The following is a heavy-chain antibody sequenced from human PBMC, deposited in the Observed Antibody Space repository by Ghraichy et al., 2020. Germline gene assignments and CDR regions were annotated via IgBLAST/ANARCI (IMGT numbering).Heavy chain of an antibody. CDR2: IRYDGSNK. J-gene: IGHJ3*02. Sequence: GESLNISCAASGFTFSSYGMHWVRQAPGKGLEWVAFIRYDGSNKYYADSVKGRFTISRDNSKNTLYLQMNSLRAEDTAVYYCAKDLESGSYFADAFDIWGQGTMVTVSS. CDR1: GFTFSSYG. CDR3: AKDLESGSYFADAFDI. D-gene: IGHD1-26*01. V-gene: IGHV3-30*02.